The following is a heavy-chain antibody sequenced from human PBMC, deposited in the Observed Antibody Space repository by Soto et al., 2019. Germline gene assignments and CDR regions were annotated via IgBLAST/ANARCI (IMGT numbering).Heavy chain of an antibody. J-gene: IGHJ6*03. CDR1: GYTFTSYG. D-gene: IGHD3-3*01. Sequence: GASVKVSCKASGYTFTSYGISWVRQAPGQRLEWMGWISAYNGNTNYAQKLQGRDTMTTDTSTSTAYMELRSLRSDDTAVYYCARVFLEWLSPYYYYYMDVWGKGTTVTVSS. V-gene: IGHV1-18*01. CDR2: ISAYNGNT. CDR3: ARVFLEWLSPYYYYYMDV.